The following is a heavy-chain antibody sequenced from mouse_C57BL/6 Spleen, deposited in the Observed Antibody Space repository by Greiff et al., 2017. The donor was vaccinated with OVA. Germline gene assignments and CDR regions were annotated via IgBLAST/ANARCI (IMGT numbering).Heavy chain of an antibody. CDR3: ARHGDGSRNAMDY. J-gene: IGHJ4*01. D-gene: IGHD1-1*01. V-gene: IGHV5-6*01. CDR1: GFTFSSYG. Sequence: EVKLMESGGDLVKPGGSLKLSCAASGFTFSSYGMSWVRQTPDKRLEWVATISSGGSYTYYPDSVKGRFTISRDNAKNTLYLQMSSLKSEDTAMYYCARHGDGSRNAMDYWGQGTSVTVSS. CDR2: ISSGGSYT.